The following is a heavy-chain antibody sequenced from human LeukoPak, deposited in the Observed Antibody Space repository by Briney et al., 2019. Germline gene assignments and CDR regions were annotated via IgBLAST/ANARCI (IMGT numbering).Heavy chain of an antibody. J-gene: IGHJ4*02. Sequence: PGGSLRLSCAASGFPFDDYGMTWVRQAPGKGLEWVSGINWNGGSTGYADSVKGRFTISRDNAKNSLYLQMNSLRAEDTALYYCARALQLLSFDYWGQGTLVTVSS. V-gene: IGHV3-20*04. CDR2: INWNGGST. CDR1: GFPFDDYG. CDR3: ARALQLLSFDY. D-gene: IGHD2-2*01.